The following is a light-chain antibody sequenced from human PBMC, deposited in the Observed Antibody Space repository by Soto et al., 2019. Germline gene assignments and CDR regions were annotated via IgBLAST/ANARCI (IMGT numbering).Light chain of an antibody. J-gene: IGKJ1*01. CDR2: GTS. Sequence: EIVLTQSPASLSLSLGERATLSCRASQSVSSSYLAWYQQKPGQAPRLLIYGTSSRATGIPDRFSGSGSGTKFTLTIASLQPEDFATYYCQQYGSSPWTFGQGTKVDI. CDR3: QQYGSSPWT. V-gene: IGKV3-20*01. CDR1: QSVSSSY.